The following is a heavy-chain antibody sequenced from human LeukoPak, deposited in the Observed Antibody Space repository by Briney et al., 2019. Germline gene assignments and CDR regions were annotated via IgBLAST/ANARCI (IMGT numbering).Heavy chain of an antibody. Sequence: SGGSLRLSCAASGFTFSSYAMHWVRQAPGKGLEWVAVISHDGSNKYYADSVKGRFTISRDNSKNTLYLQMNSLRAEDTAVYYCARDIPYYYGMDVWGQGTTVTVSS. CDR2: ISHDGSNK. V-gene: IGHV3-30-3*01. CDR1: GFTFSSYA. J-gene: IGHJ6*02. CDR3: ARDIPYYYGMDV. D-gene: IGHD2-21*01.